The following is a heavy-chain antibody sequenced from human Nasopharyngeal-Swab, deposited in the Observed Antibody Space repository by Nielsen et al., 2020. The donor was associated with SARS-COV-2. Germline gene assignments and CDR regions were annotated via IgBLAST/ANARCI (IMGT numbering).Heavy chain of an antibody. J-gene: IGHJ6*03. Sequence: SETLSLTCAVSGYSISSGYYWGWIRQPPGKGLEWIGSIYHSRSTYYNPSLKSRVTISVDTSKNQFSLKLSSVTAADTAVYYCARRTRYSNHAYYYMDVWGKGTTVTVSS. D-gene: IGHD4-11*01. CDR3: ARRTRYSNHAYYYMDV. V-gene: IGHV4-38-2*01. CDR2: IYHSRST. CDR1: GYSISSGYY.